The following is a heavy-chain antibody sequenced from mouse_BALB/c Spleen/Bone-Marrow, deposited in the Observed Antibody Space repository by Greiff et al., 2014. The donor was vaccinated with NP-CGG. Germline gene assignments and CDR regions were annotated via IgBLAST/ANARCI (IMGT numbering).Heavy chain of an antibody. J-gene: IGHJ4*01. D-gene: IGHD2-2*01. CDR3: ARHEVGYYDAMDY. V-gene: IGHV5-12-1*01. CDR2: ISSGGGST. CDR1: GFAFSSYD. Sequence: EVKLVESGGGLVKPGGSLKLSYAASGFAFSSYDTSWVRQTPEKRLEWVAYISSGGGSTYYPDTVKGRFTISRDNAKNTLYLQMSSLKSEDTAMYYCARHEVGYYDAMDYWGQGTSVTVSS.